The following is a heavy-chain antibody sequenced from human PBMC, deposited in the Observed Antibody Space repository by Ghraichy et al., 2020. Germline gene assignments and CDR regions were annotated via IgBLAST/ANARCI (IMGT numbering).Heavy chain of an antibody. J-gene: IGHJ4*02. CDR2: LYHSGGA. CDR1: GDSISRSTW. CDR3: VGGHDYHLHS. D-gene: IGHD2-15*01. V-gene: IGHV4-4*02. Sequence: SQTLSLTCEVSGDSISRSTWWNGVRRPPGKGLEWVWDLYHSGGASSNPSLKSRVTISVDQSKNQFSLNLNFVTAAATAVYYCVGGHDYHLHSWRQGSLFTVSS.